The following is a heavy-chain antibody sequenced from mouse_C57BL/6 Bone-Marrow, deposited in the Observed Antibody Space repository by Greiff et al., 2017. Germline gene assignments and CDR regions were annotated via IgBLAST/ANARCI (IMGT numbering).Heavy chain of an antibody. V-gene: IGHV1-53*01. J-gene: IGHJ3*01. D-gene: IGHD2-3*01. Sequence: VQLKQPGTELVKPGASVKLSCKASGYTFTSYWMHWVKQRPGQGLEWIGNINPSNGGTNYNEKFKSKATLTVDKSSSTAYMQLSSLTSEDSAVYYCARDGVRGAWFAYWGQGTLVTVSA. CDR2: INPSNGGT. CDR3: ARDGVRGAWFAY. CDR1: GYTFTSYW.